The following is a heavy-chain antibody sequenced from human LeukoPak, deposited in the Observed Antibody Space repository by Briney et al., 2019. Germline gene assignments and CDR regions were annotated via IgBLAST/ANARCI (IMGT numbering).Heavy chain of an antibody. J-gene: IGHJ4*02. CDR1: GFTFDDYA. Sequence: GGSLRLSCAASGFTFDDYAMHWVRQAPGKGLEGVSGISWNSGTIGYADSVKGRFTISRDNAKNSLYPQMNSLRAEDTALYYCAKDKTVGGGIAVAELDYWGQGTLVTVSS. V-gene: IGHV3-9*01. CDR2: ISWNSGTI. D-gene: IGHD6-19*01. CDR3: AKDKTVGGGIAVAELDY.